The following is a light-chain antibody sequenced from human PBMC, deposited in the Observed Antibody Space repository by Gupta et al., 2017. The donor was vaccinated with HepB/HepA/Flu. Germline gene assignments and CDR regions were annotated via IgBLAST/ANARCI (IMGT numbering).Light chain of an antibody. Sequence: QSVLTQPPSVSAAPGQKVNIPCSGSSSNIGNNYVSWYQQLPGTAPKLLIYENNKRPSGIPDRFSGSKSGTSATLGITGLQTGDEADYYCGTWDSSLSAEVFGGGTKLTVL. CDR3: GTWDSSLSAEV. CDR2: ENN. V-gene: IGLV1-51*02. J-gene: IGLJ3*02. CDR1: SSNIGNNY.